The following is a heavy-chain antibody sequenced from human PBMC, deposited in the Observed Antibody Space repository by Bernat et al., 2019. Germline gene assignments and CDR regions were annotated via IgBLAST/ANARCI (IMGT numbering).Heavy chain of an antibody. CDR3: AEGSGGAAGTRLCLDDYFDY. Sequence: QVQLVESGGGVVQPGRSLRLSCAASGFTFSSYGMHWVRQAPGKGLEWVAVISYDGSNKYYADSVKGRFTISRDNSKNTLYLQMNSLRAEDTAVYYCAEGSGGAAGTRLCLDDYFDYWGQGTLVTVSS. J-gene: IGHJ4*02. CDR1: GFTFSSYG. CDR2: ISYDGSNK. D-gene: IGHD6-13*01. V-gene: IGHV3-30*18.